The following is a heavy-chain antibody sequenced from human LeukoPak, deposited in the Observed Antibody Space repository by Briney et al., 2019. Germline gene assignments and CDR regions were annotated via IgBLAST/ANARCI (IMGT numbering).Heavy chain of an antibody. D-gene: IGHD1-1*01. Sequence: ASETLSLTCTFSGCSISSYYWSWIRQPPGKGLEWIGYINYRGSTNYNPSLKSRVTKSVGTSNKQFSMKLSYVPADDTAVYYCARSEGEPTGRGGAFDIWGQGTMVTVSS. CDR3: ARSEGEPTGRGGAFDI. CDR1: GCSISSYY. V-gene: IGHV4-59*01. J-gene: IGHJ3*02. CDR2: INYRGST.